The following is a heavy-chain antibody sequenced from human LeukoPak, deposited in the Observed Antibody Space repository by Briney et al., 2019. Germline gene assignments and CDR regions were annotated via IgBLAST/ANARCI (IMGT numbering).Heavy chain of an antibody. Sequence: SETLSLTCTVSGGSISSYYWSWIRQPPGKGLEWIGYIYHSGSTNYNPSLKSRVTISVDTSKNQFSLKLSSVTAADTAVYYCARGWIQLWSPTIFNWFDPWGQGTLVTVSS. CDR1: GGSISSYY. CDR2: IYHSGST. D-gene: IGHD5-18*01. CDR3: ARGWIQLWSPTIFNWFDP. V-gene: IGHV4-59*01. J-gene: IGHJ5*02.